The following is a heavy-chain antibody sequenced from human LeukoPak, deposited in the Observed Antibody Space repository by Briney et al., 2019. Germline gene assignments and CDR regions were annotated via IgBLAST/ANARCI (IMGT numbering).Heavy chain of an antibody. CDR2: IWYDGSNK. D-gene: IGHD2-2*01. V-gene: IGHV3-33*06. J-gene: IGHJ4*02. Sequence: GGSLRLSCAASGFTFSSYGMHWVRQAPGKGLEWVAVIWYDGSNKYYADSVKGRFTISRDNSKNTLYPQMNSLRAEDTAVYYCAKYCSSTSCYGGLDYWGQGTLVTVSS. CDR3: AKYCSSTSCYGGLDY. CDR1: GFTFSSYG.